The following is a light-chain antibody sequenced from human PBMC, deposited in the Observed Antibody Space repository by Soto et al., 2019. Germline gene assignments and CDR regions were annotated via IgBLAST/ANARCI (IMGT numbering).Light chain of an antibody. CDR1: SSDVGGYNY. V-gene: IGLV2-14*01. Sequence: QSVLTQPASASGSPGQSITISCTGTSSDVGGYNYVSWYQQHPGKPPKLMIYDVSNRPSGVSNRFSGSKSGNTASLTISGLQAEDEADYYCSSYTSSSTYVFGTGTKVTVL. CDR2: DVS. J-gene: IGLJ1*01. CDR3: SSYTSSSTYV.